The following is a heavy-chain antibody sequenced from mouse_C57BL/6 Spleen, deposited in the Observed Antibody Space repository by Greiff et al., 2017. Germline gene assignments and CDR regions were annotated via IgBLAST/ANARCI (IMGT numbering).Heavy chain of an antibody. CDR1: GFNIKDYY. D-gene: IGHD1-1*01. V-gene: IGHV14-2*01. CDR2: IDPEDGET. Sequence: EVKLQESGAELVKPGASVKLSCTASGFNIKDYYMHWVKQRTEQGLEWIGRIDPEDGETKYAPKFQGKATITADTSSNTAYLQLSSLTSEDTAVYYCAVYYYGSSPYWYAMDYWGQGTSVTVSS. J-gene: IGHJ4*01. CDR3: AVYYYGSSPYWYAMDY.